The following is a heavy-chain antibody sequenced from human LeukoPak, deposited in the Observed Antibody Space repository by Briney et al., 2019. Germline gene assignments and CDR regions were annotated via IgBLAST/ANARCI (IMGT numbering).Heavy chain of an antibody. D-gene: IGHD4-17*01. CDR2: IYHRGST. V-gene: IGHV4-30-2*01. CDR3: ARIANYGDFYFDY. CDR1: GGSIRSGGYY. J-gene: IGHJ4*02. Sequence: SETLSLTCAVSGGSIRSGGYYWSWNRQPQGKGWEWIVYIYHRGSTYYHPSLNSRLTISVHRSKSQFSLKLSSVTAADTAVYYCARIANYGDFYFDYWGQGTLVTVSS.